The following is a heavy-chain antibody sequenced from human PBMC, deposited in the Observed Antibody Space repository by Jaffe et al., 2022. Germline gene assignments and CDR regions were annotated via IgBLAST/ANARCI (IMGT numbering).Heavy chain of an antibody. CDR3: AKDPVAVAGPNDLDI. CDR1: GFIFSSYG. CDR2: IQYDGSNK. D-gene: IGHD6-19*01. V-gene: IGHV3-30*02. J-gene: IGHJ3*02. Sequence: QVQLVESGGGVVQPGGSLRLSCAASGFIFSSYGMHWVRQAPGKGLEWVAFIQYDGSNKYYAESVKGRFTISRDTSTNTLYLQMNSLRVEDTAVYYCAKDPVAVAGPNDLDIWGQGTMVTVSS.